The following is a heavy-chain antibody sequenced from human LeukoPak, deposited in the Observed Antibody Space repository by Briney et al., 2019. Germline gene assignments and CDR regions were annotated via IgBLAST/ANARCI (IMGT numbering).Heavy chain of an antibody. CDR1: GFTFSRYW. J-gene: IGHJ3*02. D-gene: IGHD2-8*02. CDR2: ISSDGSST. Sequence: GGSLRLSCAASGFTFSRYWMHWVRHAPGKGLVWVSRISSDGSSTIYADSVKGRFSISRDNAKNTLYLQMNSLRDEDTAVYYCTREFRVLPDIWGQGTMVTVSS. V-gene: IGHV3-74*01. CDR3: TREFRVLPDI.